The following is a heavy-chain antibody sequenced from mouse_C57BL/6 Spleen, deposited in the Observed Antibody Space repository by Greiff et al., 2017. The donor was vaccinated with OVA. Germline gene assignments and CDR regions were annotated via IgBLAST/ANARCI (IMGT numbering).Heavy chain of an antibody. J-gene: IGHJ3*01. Sequence: EVKLMESGGGLVQPGGSMKLSCAASGFTFSDAWMDWVRQPPEKGLEWVAEIRDKANNHASYYAESVKGRFTISRDDSKSSIYLHMNGLRAEGTGIYYCVTGTFAYWGQGTLVTVSA. V-gene: IGHV6-6*01. CDR2: IRDKANNHAS. D-gene: IGHD4-1*01. CDR1: GFTFSDAW. CDR3: VTGTFAY.